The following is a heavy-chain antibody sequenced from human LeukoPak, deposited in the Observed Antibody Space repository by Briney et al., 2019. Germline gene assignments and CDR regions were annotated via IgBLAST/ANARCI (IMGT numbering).Heavy chain of an antibody. V-gene: IGHV3-74*01. CDR2: INSDGSST. D-gene: IGHD1-26*01. CDR3: ARSGRGGAFDI. CDR1: GFTFSSYW. J-gene: IGHJ3*02. Sequence: GSLRLSCAASGFTFSSYWMHWVRQAPGKGLVWVSRINSDGSSTTYADSVRGRFTISGDNAKNTLYLQMNSLRADDTAVYYCARSGRGGAFDIWGQGTMVTVSS.